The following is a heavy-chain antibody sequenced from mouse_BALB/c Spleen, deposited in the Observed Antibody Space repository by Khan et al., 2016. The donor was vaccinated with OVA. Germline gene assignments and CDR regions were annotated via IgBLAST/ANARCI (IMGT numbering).Heavy chain of an antibody. CDR3: VKKGYYGYGNAWFAY. V-gene: IGHV2-3*01. CDR2: IWGDGNT. Sequence: QVQLKQSGPGLVAPSQSLSITCTVSGFSLTSYGVSWVRQPPGKGLAWLGVIWGDGNTHYHSALISRLRISKDNSKSQVFLKLNSLQTDDTATYSFVKKGYYGYGNAWFAYWGQVTLVTVSA. CDR1: GFSLTSYG. J-gene: IGHJ3*01. D-gene: IGHD1-2*01.